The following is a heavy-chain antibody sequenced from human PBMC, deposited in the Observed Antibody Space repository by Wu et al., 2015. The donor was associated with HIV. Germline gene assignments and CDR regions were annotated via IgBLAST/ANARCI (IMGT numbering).Heavy chain of an antibody. V-gene: IGHV1-69*05. CDR3: ARGDVVVVAATLYYYGMDV. CDR2: IIPIFGTA. CDR1: GGTFSSYA. Sequence: QVQLVQSGAEVKKPGSSVKVSCKASGGTFSSYAISWVRQAPGQGLEWMGGIIPIFGTANYAQKFQGRVTITTDESTSTAYMELSSLRSEDTAVYYCARGDVVVVAATLYYYGMDVWGQGTTVTVSS. J-gene: IGHJ6*02. D-gene: IGHD2-15*01.